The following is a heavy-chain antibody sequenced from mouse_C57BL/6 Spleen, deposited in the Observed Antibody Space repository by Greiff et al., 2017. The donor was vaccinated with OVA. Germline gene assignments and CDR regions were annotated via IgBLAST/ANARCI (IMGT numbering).Heavy chain of an antibody. CDR3: ARAGYYPLDY. D-gene: IGHD2-3*01. Sequence: ESGPGLVKPSQSLSLTCSVTGYSITSGYYWNWIRQFPGNKLEWMGYISYDGSNNYNPSLKNRISITRDTSKNQFFLKLNSVTTEDTATYYCARAGYYPLDYWGQGTTLTVSS. CDR1: GYSITSGYY. J-gene: IGHJ2*01. CDR2: ISYDGSN. V-gene: IGHV3-6*01.